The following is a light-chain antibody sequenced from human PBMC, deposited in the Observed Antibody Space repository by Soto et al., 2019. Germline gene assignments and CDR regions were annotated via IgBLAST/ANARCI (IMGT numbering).Light chain of an antibody. V-gene: IGKV1-27*01. J-gene: IGKJ4*01. CDR1: QGISNY. CDR2: AAS. Sequence: DIQMTQSPSSLSASVGDRVTITCRASQGISNYLAWYQQIPGKVPKLLISAASTLQSGVPSRFSGSGCATDFTLTISLLQPDDVATYYLQNYTNAPAFGGGTKVEIK. CDR3: QNYTNAPA.